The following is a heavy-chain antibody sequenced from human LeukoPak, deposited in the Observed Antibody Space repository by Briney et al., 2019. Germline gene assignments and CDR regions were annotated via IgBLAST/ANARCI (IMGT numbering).Heavy chain of an antibody. CDR1: GFTFSSYG. J-gene: IGHJ3*02. Sequence: GGSLRLSCAASGFTFSSYGMHWVRQAPGKGLEWVAVIWYDGSNKYYADSVKGRFTISRDNSKNTLYLQMNSLRAEDTAVYYCVRGEYCSSTSCQRRGAFDIWGQGTMVTVSS. CDR2: IWYDGSNK. V-gene: IGHV3-33*01. CDR3: VRGEYCSSTSCQRRGAFDI. D-gene: IGHD2-2*01.